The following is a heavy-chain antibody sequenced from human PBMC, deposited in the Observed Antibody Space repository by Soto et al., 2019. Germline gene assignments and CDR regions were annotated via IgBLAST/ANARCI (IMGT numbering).Heavy chain of an antibody. V-gene: IGHV4-59*01. CDR2: IYDTGISLYTPST. J-gene: IGHJ6*02. Sequence: PSETRSRTWTVSGGPTTSSCWSGIRRPPGKGLGWIAYIYDTGISLYTPSTSYNPSLKSRVTMSVDTSKSQFSLKLTSVTAADTAVYYCARGEDAFFYYGLDVWGQGITVTVSS. CDR1: GGPTTSSC. CDR3: ARGEDAFFYYGLDV.